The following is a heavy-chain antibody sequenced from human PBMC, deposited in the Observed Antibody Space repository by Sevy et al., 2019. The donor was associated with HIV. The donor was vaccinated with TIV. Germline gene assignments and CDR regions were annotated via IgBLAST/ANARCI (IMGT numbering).Heavy chain of an antibody. Sequence: QSQTLSLTCPISGDSVSSNSAAWNWIRQSPSRGLEWLGRTYYRSKWYNDYAVSVKSRITINPDTSKNQFSLQLNSVTPEDTAVYYCARNPPYCSSTSCHFDYWGQGTLVTVSS. J-gene: IGHJ4*02. D-gene: IGHD2-2*01. CDR1: GDSVSSNSAA. CDR3: ARNPPYCSSTSCHFDY. CDR2: TYYRSKWYN. V-gene: IGHV6-1*01.